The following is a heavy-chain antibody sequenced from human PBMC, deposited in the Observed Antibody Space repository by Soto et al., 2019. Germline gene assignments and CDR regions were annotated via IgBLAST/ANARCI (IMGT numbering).Heavy chain of an antibody. D-gene: IGHD3-22*01. CDR3: ARMDSSFYYRFDY. J-gene: IGHJ4*02. V-gene: IGHV4-59*01. CDR1: RGSISGDY. CDR2: ISYSGST. Sequence: SETLSLTCTVSRGSISGDYWSWIRQPPGKGLEWIGYISYSGSTDYNPSLKSRVTISVDTSKIHFFLMLTSVTAADTAVYYCARMDSSFYYRFDYWGKGPRVT.